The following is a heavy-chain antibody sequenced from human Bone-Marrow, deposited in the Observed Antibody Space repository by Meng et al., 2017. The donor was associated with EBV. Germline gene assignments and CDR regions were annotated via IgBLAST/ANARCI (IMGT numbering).Heavy chain of an antibody. Sequence: QVQLVQSGAEVKAPXXSVKVSCKASGYTFTRYSITWVRHVPGQGFEWMGWINNYNYNTNYAQQFQGRVTMTTHTSSSTAYLELRNLRSDNTAVYYCARGVDGDSGIWVWGQGTLVTVAS. J-gene: IGHJ4*02. V-gene: IGHV1-18*01. CDR2: INNYNYNT. CDR1: GYTFTRYS. CDR3: ARGVDGDSGIWV. D-gene: IGHD4-17*01.